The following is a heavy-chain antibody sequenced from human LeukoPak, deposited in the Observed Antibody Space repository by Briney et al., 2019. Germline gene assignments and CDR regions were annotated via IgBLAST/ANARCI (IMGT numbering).Heavy chain of an antibody. Sequence: GGSLRLSCAASGFTFSSYAMSWVRQAPGKGLEWVSAISGSGGSTYYADSVKGRFTISRDNSKNTLYLQMNSLRAEDTAVYYCASVIVPAARYYYGMDVWGQGTTVTVSS. CDR1: GFTFSSYA. D-gene: IGHD2-2*01. CDR2: ISGSGGST. J-gene: IGHJ6*02. CDR3: ASVIVPAARYYYGMDV. V-gene: IGHV3-23*01.